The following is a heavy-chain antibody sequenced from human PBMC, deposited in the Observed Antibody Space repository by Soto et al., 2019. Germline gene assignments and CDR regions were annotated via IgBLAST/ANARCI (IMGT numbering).Heavy chain of an antibody. V-gene: IGHV3-33*01. CDR1: GFTFSSYG. J-gene: IGHJ5*02. Sequence: QPGGSLRLSCAASGFTFSSYGMHWVRQAPGKGLEWVAVIWYDGSNKYYADSVKGRFTISRDNSKNTLYLQMNSLRAEDTAVYYCARSRVVPAASGCFDPWGQGTLVTVSS. D-gene: IGHD2-2*01. CDR2: IWYDGSNK. CDR3: ARSRVVPAASGCFDP.